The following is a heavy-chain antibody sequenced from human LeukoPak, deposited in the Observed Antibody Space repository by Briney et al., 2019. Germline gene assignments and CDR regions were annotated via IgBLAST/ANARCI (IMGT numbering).Heavy chain of an antibody. CDR1: GGSISSGDYY. V-gene: IGHV4-30-4*01. CDR2: IYYSGST. J-gene: IGHJ3*02. Sequence: KPSETLSLTCTVSGGSISSGDYYWSWIRQPPGKGLEWIGYIYYSGSTYYNPSLKSRVTISVDTSKNQFSLKLSSVTAADTAVYYCARATYYDFWSGPAFDIWGQGTMVTVSS. D-gene: IGHD3-3*01. CDR3: ARATYYDFWSGPAFDI.